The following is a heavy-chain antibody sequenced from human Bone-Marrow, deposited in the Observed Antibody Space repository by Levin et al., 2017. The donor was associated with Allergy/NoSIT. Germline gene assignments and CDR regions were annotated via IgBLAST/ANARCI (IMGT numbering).Heavy chain of an antibody. D-gene: IGHD3-22*01. CDR3: ARSPDTSGYFNDAFDI. Sequence: GGSLRLSCAASGFTLRSYAMSWVRQAPGTGLEWVSATGGSGDSTYYADSVKGRFTISRDNSKNTLYLQMNTLRAEDTAIYYCARSPDTSGYFNDAFDIWGQGTMVTVSS. V-gene: IGHV3-23*01. J-gene: IGHJ3*02. CDR1: GFTLRSYA. CDR2: TGGSGDST.